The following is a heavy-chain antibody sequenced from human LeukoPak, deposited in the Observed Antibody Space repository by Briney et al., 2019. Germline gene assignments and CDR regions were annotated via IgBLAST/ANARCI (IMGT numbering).Heavy chain of an antibody. CDR2: IIPIFGIA. Sequence: EASVKVSCKASGGTFSSYAISWVRQAPGQGLEWMGRIIPIFGIANYAQKFQGRVTITADKSTSTAYMELSSLRSEDTAVYYCARLGAYSGSYQTYNWFDPWGQGTLVTVSS. V-gene: IGHV1-69*04. D-gene: IGHD1-26*01. CDR3: ARLGAYSGSYQTYNWFDP. J-gene: IGHJ5*02. CDR1: GGTFSSYA.